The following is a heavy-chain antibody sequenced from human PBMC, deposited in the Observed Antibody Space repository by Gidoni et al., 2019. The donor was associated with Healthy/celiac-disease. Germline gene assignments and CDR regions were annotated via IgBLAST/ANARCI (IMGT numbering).Heavy chain of an antibody. J-gene: IGHJ3*02. CDR1: GGSISSSSYY. V-gene: IGHV4-39*01. CDR2: IYYSGST. D-gene: IGHD3-22*01. CDR3: ARTYYYDSSTDAFDI. Sequence: QLPLQESGPGLVKPSDPLSLTCTVSGGSISSSSYYWGGIRQPPGKGLEWIGSIYYSGSTYYNPSLKSRVTISVDTSKNQFSLKLSSVTAADTAVYYCARTYYYDSSTDAFDIWGQGTMVTVSS.